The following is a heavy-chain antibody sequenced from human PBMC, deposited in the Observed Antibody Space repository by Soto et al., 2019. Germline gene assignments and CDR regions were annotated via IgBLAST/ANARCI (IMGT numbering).Heavy chain of an antibody. CDR2: FDPDDGET. D-gene: IGHD2-2*01. Sequence: ASVKVSCKVSGYTLTELSMHWVRQAPGKWLEWMGGFDPDDGETISAQKFQGRATMTEYTSTDTAYMELSSLRSEDTAVYYCATVSVVVPADHYGMDGWGHGTTVTGPS. V-gene: IGHV1-24*01. CDR1: GYTLTELS. J-gene: IGHJ6*02. CDR3: ATVSVVVPADHYGMDG.